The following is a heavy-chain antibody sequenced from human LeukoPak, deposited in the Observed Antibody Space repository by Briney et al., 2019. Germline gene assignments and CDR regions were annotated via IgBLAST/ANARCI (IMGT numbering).Heavy chain of an antibody. J-gene: IGHJ4*02. V-gene: IGHV3-30*04. Sequence: PGRSLRLSCAASGFTFSSYAMHWVRQAPGKGLEWVAVISYDGSNKYYADSVKGRFTISRDNSKNTLYLQMNSLRAGDAAVYYCARDPDYYGSGSYPDYWGQGTLVTVSS. CDR1: GFTFSSYA. D-gene: IGHD3-10*01. CDR3: ARDPDYYGSGSYPDY. CDR2: ISYDGSNK.